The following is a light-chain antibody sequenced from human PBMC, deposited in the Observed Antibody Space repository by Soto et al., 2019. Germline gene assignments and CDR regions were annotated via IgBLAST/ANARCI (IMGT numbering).Light chain of an antibody. J-gene: IGLJ1*01. Sequence: QSVLTQPPSVSVAPGQKVTISCSGSGSNIGKNYVSWYQQLPGTAPKLLIYEDSRRPSGIPDRFSGSKSGTSATLGITGLQTGDEADYYCGSWDSSLSAVVFGTGTKLTVL. CDR3: GSWDSSLSAVV. V-gene: IGLV1-51*02. CDR2: EDS. CDR1: GSNIGKNY.